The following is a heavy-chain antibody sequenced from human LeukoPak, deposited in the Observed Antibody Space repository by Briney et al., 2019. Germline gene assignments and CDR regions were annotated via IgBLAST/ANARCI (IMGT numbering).Heavy chain of an antibody. Sequence: PGRSLRLSCTGSGFTFGDHTMNWVRQAPGKGLEWVGFITTKPYGATPEYAASVAGRFTISRDDSRGIAYLQMNSLKIEDTAVYFCARGRIGYCSGTSCYLDSWGRGTLVTVSS. CDR3: ARGRIGYCSGTSCYLDS. CDR2: ITTKPYGATP. V-gene: IGHV3-49*04. J-gene: IGHJ4*02. CDR1: GFTFGDHT. D-gene: IGHD2-2*01.